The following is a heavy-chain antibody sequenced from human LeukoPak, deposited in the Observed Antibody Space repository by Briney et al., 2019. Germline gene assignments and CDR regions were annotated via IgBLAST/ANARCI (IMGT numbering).Heavy chain of an antibody. CDR3: ARVMDDYGDYVGGYFDY. CDR1: GGSISSSTYY. Sequence: SETLSLTCTVSGGSISSSTYYWGWLRQPPGKGLEWIGRIFYSGRTYYNPSLKSRFTMPVDTSKSQLSLKLSSVTAADTAVYYCARVMDDYGDYVGGYFDYWGQGTLVTVSS. CDR2: IFYSGRT. V-gene: IGHV4-39*07. J-gene: IGHJ4*02. D-gene: IGHD4-17*01.